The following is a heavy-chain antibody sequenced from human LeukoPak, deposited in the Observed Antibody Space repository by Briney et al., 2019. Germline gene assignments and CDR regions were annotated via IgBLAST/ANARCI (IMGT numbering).Heavy chain of an antibody. V-gene: IGHV3-48*01. Sequence: GGSLRLSCAASGFTFSSYSMNWVRQAPGKGLEWVSYISSSSSTIYYADSVKGRFTISRDNAKNSLYLQMNSLRAEDTAIYYCARVSYDSRGYYLGAFDVWGQGTMVTVSS. CDR1: GFTFSSYS. D-gene: IGHD3-22*01. J-gene: IGHJ3*01. CDR3: ARVSYDSRGYYLGAFDV. CDR2: ISSSSSTI.